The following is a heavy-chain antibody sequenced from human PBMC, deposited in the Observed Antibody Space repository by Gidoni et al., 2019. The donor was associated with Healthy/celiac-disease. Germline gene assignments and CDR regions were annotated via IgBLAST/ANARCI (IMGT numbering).Heavy chain of an antibody. CDR2: ISGSGGST. J-gene: IGHJ6*03. V-gene: IGHV3-23*01. D-gene: IGHD3-16*01. CDR3: AKSGLDYQGAYYYYYMDV. Sequence: EVQLLESGGGLVQPGGSLRLSCAASGFTFSSYSRSWVRQAPGKGLEWVSAISGSGGSTYYADSVKGRFTISRDNSKNTLYLQMNSLRAEDTAVYYCAKSGLDYQGAYYYYYMDVWGKGTTVTVSS. CDR1: GFTFSSYS.